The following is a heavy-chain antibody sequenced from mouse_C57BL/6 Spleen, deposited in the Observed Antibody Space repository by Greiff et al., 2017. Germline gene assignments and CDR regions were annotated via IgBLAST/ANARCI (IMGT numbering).Heavy chain of an antibody. J-gene: IGHJ1*03. CDR2: ISGGGGNT. CDR3: ARPWDDWYFDV. Sequence: DVMLVESGGGLVKPGGSLKLSCAASGFTFSSYSMSWVRQTPEKRLEWVATISGGGGNTYYPDSVKGRFTISRDNAKNTLYLQMSSLRSEDTALYYCARPWDDWYFDVWGTGTTVTVSS. CDR1: GFTFSSYS. V-gene: IGHV5-9*01. D-gene: IGHD4-1*01.